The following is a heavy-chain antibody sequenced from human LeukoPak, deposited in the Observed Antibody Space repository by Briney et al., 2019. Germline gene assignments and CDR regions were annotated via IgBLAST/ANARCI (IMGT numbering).Heavy chain of an antibody. D-gene: IGHD4-23*01. CDR3: ARDYGGNSGWFDP. J-gene: IGHJ5*02. CDR1: GYTFTNYD. V-gene: IGHV1-8*03. CDR2: MNPKSGDT. Sequence: ASVKVSCKASGYTFTNYDINWVRQATGQGLEWKGWMNPKSGDTGYPQKFPGRVSLTRDTSISTAYMELSSLRSEDTAVYYCARDYGGNSGWFDPWGQGTLVTVSS.